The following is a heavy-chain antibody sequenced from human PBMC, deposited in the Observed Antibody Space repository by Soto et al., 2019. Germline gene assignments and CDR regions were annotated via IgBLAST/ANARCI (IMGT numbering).Heavy chain of an antibody. V-gene: IGHV1-69*08. Sequence: QVQLVQSGAEVKKPGSSVKVSCKASGGTFSSYTISWVRQAPGQGLEWMGRIIPILGIANYAQKFQGRVTITADKSTSTAYMELCRLRSEDTAVYYCARDGGYCSSTSCYAAVDYWGQGTLVTVSS. J-gene: IGHJ4*02. CDR1: GGTFSSYT. D-gene: IGHD2-2*01. CDR2: IIPILGIA. CDR3: ARDGGYCSSTSCYAAVDY.